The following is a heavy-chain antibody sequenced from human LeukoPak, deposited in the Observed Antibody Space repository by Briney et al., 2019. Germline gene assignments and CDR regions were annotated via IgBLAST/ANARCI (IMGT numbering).Heavy chain of an antibody. CDR1: GYTFSSYG. CDR2: ISAYNNNT. CDR3: ARGPAFHNWNDGGDP. D-gene: IGHD1-20*01. Sequence: EASVRVSCKASGYTFSSYGIIWVRQAPGQGLQWVGWISAYNNNTNYAQNLQGRVTMTTDTSSSTAHMELRSLRYDDTAVYFCARGPAFHNWNDGGDPWGQGTLVTVSS. J-gene: IGHJ5*02. V-gene: IGHV1-18*01.